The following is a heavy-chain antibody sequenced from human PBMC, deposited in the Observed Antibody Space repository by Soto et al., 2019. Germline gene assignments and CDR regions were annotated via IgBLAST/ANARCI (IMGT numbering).Heavy chain of an antibody. V-gene: IGHV4-31*03. D-gene: IGHD3-10*01. CDR3: ARRPTGSGSSYFDY. Sequence: QVHLQESGPGLVKPSQTLSLTCSVSGDSINNGEYYWNWIRQHPEKGLEWIGFVHYSGSTFYNPSLESRVSVPVGTSQNQSSLTVTSVPSADTAVYYCARRPTGSGSSYFDYWGQGTLITVSS. CDR2: VHYSGST. J-gene: IGHJ4*02. CDR1: GDSINNGEYY.